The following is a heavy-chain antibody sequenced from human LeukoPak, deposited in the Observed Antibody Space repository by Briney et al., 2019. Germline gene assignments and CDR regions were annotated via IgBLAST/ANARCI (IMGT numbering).Heavy chain of an antibody. Sequence: PGGSLRLSCAASGFTFSSYAMHWVRQAPGKGLEWVAVISYDGSNKYYADSVKGRFTISRDNSKNTLYLQMNSLRAEDTAVYYCARWAPGELFSHWGQGTLVTVSS. J-gene: IGHJ4*02. D-gene: IGHD3-10*01. CDR1: GFTFSSYA. CDR3: ARWAPGELFSH. V-gene: IGHV3-30-3*01. CDR2: ISYDGSNK.